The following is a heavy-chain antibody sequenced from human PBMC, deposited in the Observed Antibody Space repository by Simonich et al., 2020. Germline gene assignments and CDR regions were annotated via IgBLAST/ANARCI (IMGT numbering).Heavy chain of an antibody. Sequence: QVQLQQWGAGLLKPSETLSLTCAVYGGSCSGYYWSWIRQPPGKGLEWIGEINHSESTNYNPSLKSRVTISVDTSKNQFSLKLSSVTAADTAVYYCARGLRVAAAGTAFQHWGQGTLVTVSS. CDR2: INHSEST. V-gene: IGHV4-34*01. CDR1: GGSCSGYY. CDR3: ARGLRVAAAGTAFQH. J-gene: IGHJ1*01. D-gene: IGHD6-13*01.